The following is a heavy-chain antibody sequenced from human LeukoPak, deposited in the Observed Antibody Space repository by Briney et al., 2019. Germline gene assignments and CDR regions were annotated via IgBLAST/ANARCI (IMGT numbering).Heavy chain of an antibody. Sequence: PGGSLRLSCAASGFTITTYAMNWVRQAPGKGLEWVSGISASGGTTYYADSVKGRFTISRDNSKMALYLQMNSLRGEDTALYYCAKGGGGHCSGGFCSNFDYWGQGAQVTVSA. V-gene: IGHV3-23*01. CDR2: ISASGGTT. J-gene: IGHJ4*02. D-gene: IGHD2-15*01. CDR3: AKGGGGHCSGGFCSNFDY. CDR1: GFTITTYA.